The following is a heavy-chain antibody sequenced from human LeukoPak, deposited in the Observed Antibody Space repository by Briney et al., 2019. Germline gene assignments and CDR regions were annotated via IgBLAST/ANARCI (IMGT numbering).Heavy chain of an antibody. Sequence: SETLSLTCTVSGGSISSYYWSWIRQPPGKGLEWIGYIYYSGSTNYNPSLKSRVTISVDTSKNQFSLKLSSVTAADTAVYYCARRARSITMVRGAPFDYWGQGTLVTVSS. CDR2: IYYSGST. CDR1: GGSISSYY. V-gene: IGHV4-59*12. D-gene: IGHD3-10*01. CDR3: ARRARSITMVRGAPFDY. J-gene: IGHJ4*02.